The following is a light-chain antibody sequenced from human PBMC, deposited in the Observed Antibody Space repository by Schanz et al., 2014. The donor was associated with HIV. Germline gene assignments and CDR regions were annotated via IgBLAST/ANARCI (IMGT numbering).Light chain of an antibody. CDR3: QHYFSAPPGMFT. V-gene: IGKV3-11*01. CDR2: VTS. CDR1: QSVSSH. J-gene: IGKJ2*01. Sequence: EIVLTQSPATLSLSPGERATLSCRASQSVSSHLAWYQQKPGQAPRLLIYVTSVRATGVPERFSGSGSGTDFTLTISRPEPEDSAVYYCQHYFSAPPGMFTFGQGTKLEI.